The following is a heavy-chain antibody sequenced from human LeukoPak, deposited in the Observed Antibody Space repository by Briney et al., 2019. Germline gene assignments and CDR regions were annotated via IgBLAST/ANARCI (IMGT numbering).Heavy chain of an antibody. J-gene: IGHJ4*02. CDR2: ISYTGNTK. Sequence: PGRSLRLSCAASGFTFNNYGMQWVRQAPGKGLEWVAVISYTGNTKYYVDSVKGRFTISRDNSKNTLYLQMNSLRAEDTAVYYCVKESDEYSSSSSDYWGQGTLVTVSS. V-gene: IGHV3-30*18. D-gene: IGHD6-6*01. CDR1: GFTFNNYG. CDR3: VKESDEYSSSSSDY.